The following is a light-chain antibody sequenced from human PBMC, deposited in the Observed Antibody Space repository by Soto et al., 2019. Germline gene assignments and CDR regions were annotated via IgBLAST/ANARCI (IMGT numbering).Light chain of an antibody. CDR2: GAS. CDR3: QQYGNSAPVT. CDR1: QSISTNY. J-gene: IGKJ5*01. V-gene: IGKV3-20*01. Sequence: EIVLTQSPGPLSLSPGEKATLSCRASQSISTNYLAWYQQKPGQAPRLLMYGASSRATGIPARFSGSGSGTDFTLTSSRLEPEDLAVYYCQQYGNSAPVTVGQGTGLDI.